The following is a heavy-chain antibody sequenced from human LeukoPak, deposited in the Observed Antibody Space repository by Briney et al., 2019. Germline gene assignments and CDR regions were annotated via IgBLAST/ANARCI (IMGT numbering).Heavy chain of an antibody. CDR2: IWYDGSNK. Sequence: PGRSLRLSCATSGFTFNRFGMHWVRQAPGKGLEWVAVIWYDGSNKDYADSVKGRFTISRDNSKNTLYLQMSGLRAEDTAVYYCATSAHIEVGTAPPPDYWGQGTLVTATS. CDR3: ATSAHIEVGTAPPPDY. V-gene: IGHV3-33*01. J-gene: IGHJ4*02. D-gene: IGHD2-21*02. CDR1: GFTFNRFG.